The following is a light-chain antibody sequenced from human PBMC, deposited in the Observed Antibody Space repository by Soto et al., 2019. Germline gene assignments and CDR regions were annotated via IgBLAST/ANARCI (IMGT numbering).Light chain of an antibody. V-gene: IGLV1-40*01. CDR2: YNT. J-gene: IGLJ2*01. CDR1: GSTFGAGSD. Sequence: QSVLTQPPSVSGAPGQRVTISCTVSGSTFGAGSDVHWYQQVPGTAPKLLISYNTNRPSGVPDRFSGSKSGTSASLAISGLQHEDEADYYCQCYDSSLTVLFGGGTKLTVL. CDR3: QCYDSSLTVL.